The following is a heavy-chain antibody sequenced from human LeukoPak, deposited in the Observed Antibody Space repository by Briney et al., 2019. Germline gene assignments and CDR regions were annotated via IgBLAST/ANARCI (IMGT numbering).Heavy chain of an antibody. CDR1: GYTFTSYY. Sequence: ASVKDSFKSSGYTFTSYYMQWVRQAPGQGLEGMGWINPNSGGTNYAQKLQGRVTMTRDTSISTAYMDLSRLRSDDTAVYYCARVGGRIVGATKQFVYWGQGTLVTVSS. J-gene: IGHJ4*02. CDR2: INPNSGGT. V-gene: IGHV1-2*02. CDR3: ARVGGRIVGATKQFVY. D-gene: IGHD1-26*01.